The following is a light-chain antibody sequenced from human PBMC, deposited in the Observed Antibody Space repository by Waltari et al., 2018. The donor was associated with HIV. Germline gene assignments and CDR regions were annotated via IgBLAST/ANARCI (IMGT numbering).Light chain of an antibody. CDR1: QCISDN. Sequence: IVITQSPAPLSVSPGETATLSCMASQCISDNVAWYHQKPGQDPRLLIYDASSRASALPARCSGSGSGTEFTLTISSLQSEDFVSYYCQQYNYWPPETFGQGTKVEMK. CDR3: QQYNYWPPET. J-gene: IGKJ2*01. CDR2: DAS. V-gene: IGKV3-15*01.